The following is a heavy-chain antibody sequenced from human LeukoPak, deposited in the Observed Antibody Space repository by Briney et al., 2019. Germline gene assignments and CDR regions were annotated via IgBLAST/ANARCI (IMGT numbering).Heavy chain of an antibody. CDR2: ISYDGSNK. J-gene: IGHJ4*02. CDR3: ATGNPRSFDY. Sequence: GGSLRLSCAAPGFTFSSYGMHWVRQAPGKGLEWVAVISYDGSNKYYADSVKGRFTISRDNSKNTLYLQMNSLRAEDTAVYYCATGNPRSFDYWGQGTLVTVSS. V-gene: IGHV3-30*03. CDR1: GFTFSSYG.